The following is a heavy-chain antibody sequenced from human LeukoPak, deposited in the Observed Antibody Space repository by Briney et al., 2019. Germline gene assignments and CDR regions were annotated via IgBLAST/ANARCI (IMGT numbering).Heavy chain of an antibody. CDR1: SGSISSYY. D-gene: IGHD5-12*01. Sequence: SETLSLTCTVSSGSISSYYWSWIRQPPGKGLEWIGYIYHSGSTKYNPSLKSRVTISVDTSKNQFSLKLSSVTAADTAVYYCARDGYSGNDGLWGQGTLVTVSS. CDR3: ARDGYSGNDGL. V-gene: IGHV4-59*01. J-gene: IGHJ4*02. CDR2: IYHSGST.